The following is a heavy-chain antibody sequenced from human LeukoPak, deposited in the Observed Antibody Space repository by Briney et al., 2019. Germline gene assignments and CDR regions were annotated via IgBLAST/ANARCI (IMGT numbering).Heavy chain of an antibody. V-gene: IGHV3-66*01. CDR3: ARGPYYDSSGGY. CDR2: IYSGGST. Sequence: GGSLRLSCAASGFTVSSNYMSWVRQAPGKGLEWVSVIYSGGSTYYADSVKGRFTISRDNSKNTLYLQMNSLRAEDTAVYYCARGPYYDSSGGYWGQGTLVTVSS. D-gene: IGHD3-22*01. J-gene: IGHJ4*02. CDR1: GFTVSSNY.